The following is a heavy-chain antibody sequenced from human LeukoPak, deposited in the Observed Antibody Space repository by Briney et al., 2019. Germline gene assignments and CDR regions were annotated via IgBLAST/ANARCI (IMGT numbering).Heavy chain of an antibody. V-gene: IGHV4-61*02. Sequence: SQTLSLTCTVSGGSISSGSYYWSWIRQPAGKGLEWIGRIYTSGSTNYNPSLKSRVTISVDTSKNQFSLKLSSVTAADTAVYYCARETGRYFDWLLGPDAFDIWGQGTMVTVSS. D-gene: IGHD3-9*01. CDR2: IYTSGST. CDR1: GGSISSGSYY. J-gene: IGHJ3*02. CDR3: ARETGRYFDWLLGPDAFDI.